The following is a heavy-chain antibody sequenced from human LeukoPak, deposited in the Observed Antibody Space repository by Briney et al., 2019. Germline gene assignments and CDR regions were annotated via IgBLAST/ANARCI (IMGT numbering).Heavy chain of an antibody. CDR2: INHSGST. V-gene: IGHV4-34*01. Sequence: SETLSLTCAVYGGSFSGYYWSWIRQPPGKGLKWIGEINHSGSTNYNPSLKSRVTISVDTSKNQFSLKLSSVTAADTAVYYCARHSRRRTKLLRYFDWLFDYWGQGTLVTVSS. D-gene: IGHD3-9*01. CDR3: ARHSRRRTKLLRYFDWLFDY. CDR1: GGSFSGYY. J-gene: IGHJ4*02.